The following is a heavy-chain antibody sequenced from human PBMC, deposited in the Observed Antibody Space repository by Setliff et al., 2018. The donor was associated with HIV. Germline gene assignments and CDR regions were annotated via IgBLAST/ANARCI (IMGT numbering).Heavy chain of an antibody. CDR2: ISSSASSI. CDR1: GFTFSSYE. J-gene: IGHJ4*02. D-gene: IGHD1-1*01. CDR3: ARRGNLLEGRQLDS. Sequence: PGGSLRLSCTASGFTFSSYEMNWVRQAPGKGLEWVSYISSSASSIHYADSVKGRFTISRDNAKNSLYLQMNSLRAEDTALYFCARRGNLLEGRQLDSWGQGTLVTVSS. V-gene: IGHV3-48*03.